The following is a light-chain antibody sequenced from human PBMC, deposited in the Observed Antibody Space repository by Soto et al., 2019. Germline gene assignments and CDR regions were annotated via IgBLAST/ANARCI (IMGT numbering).Light chain of an antibody. Sequence: QSALTQPPSVSGAPGQRVTFSCTGSSSNIGGYDVHWYQQLPGTAPKLLIYANSNRPSGVPDRFSGSKSGSSVSLAITGLQAEDEAEYYCQSYDSSLSGDVFGAGTKLTVL. J-gene: IGLJ1*01. V-gene: IGLV1-40*01. CDR1: SSNIGGYD. CDR3: QSYDSSLSGDV. CDR2: ANS.